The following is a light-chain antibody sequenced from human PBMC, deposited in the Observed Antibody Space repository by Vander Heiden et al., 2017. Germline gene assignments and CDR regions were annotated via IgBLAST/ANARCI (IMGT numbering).Light chain of an antibody. CDR1: QGSSSW. J-gene: IGKJ4*01. CDR3: QQYNSYPLT. CDR2: AAS. Sequence: DIQMTQSPSSLSASVGDRMTSTCRASQGSSSWLAWYQQKPEQAPKSMIYAASSLQTGVPSRFSGSGSGTDFTLTISSLQAEDFATYYCQQYNSYPLTFGGGTKVEIK. V-gene: IGKV1D-16*01.